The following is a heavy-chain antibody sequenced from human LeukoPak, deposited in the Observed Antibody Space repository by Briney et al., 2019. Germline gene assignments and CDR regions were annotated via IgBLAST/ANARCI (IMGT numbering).Heavy chain of an antibody. CDR3: AKESYTGSEYYQH. V-gene: IGHV3-23*01. CDR2: ISGSGGST. J-gene: IGHJ1*01. D-gene: IGHD1-14*01. CDR1: GFTFSSYA. Sequence: HTGGSLRLSCAASGFTFSSYAMSWVRQAPGKGLEWVSAISGSGGSTYYADSVKGRFTISRDNSKNMLYLQMNSLRAEDTAVYYCAKESYTGSEYYQHWGQGTLVTVSS.